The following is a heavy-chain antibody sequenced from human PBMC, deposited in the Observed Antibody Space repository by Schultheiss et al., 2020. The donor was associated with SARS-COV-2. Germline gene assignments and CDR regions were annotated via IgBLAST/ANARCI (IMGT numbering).Heavy chain of an antibody. J-gene: IGHJ5*02. CDR1: GYTFTSYD. CDR3: ARAPGGIQLGNWFDP. V-gene: IGHV1-2*02. CDR2: INPNSGGT. Sequence: ASVKVSCKASGYTFTSYDINWVRQATGQGLEWMGWINPNSGGTNYAQKFQGRVTMTRDTSISTAYMELSRLRSDDTAVYYCARAPGGIQLGNWFDPWGQGTLVTVSS. D-gene: IGHD5-18*01.